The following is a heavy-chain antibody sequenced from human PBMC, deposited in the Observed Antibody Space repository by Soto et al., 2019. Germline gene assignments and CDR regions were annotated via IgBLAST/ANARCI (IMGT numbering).Heavy chain of an antibody. J-gene: IGHJ6*02. V-gene: IGHV1-2*04. CDR3: ARHVPAAGYYYGMDV. CDR1: GYTFTGYY. Sequence: GASVKVSCKASGYTFTGYYMHWVRQAPGQGLEWMGWINPNSGGTNYAQKFQGWVTMTRETSISTAYMELSRLRSEDTAVYYCARHVPAAGYYYGMDVWGQGTTVTVSS. CDR2: INPNSGGT. D-gene: IGHD2-2*01.